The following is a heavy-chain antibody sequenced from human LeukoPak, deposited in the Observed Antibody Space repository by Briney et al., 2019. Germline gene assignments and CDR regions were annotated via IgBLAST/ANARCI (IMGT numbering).Heavy chain of an antibody. CDR2: MTTNSGNT. CDR3: VGEKNCPDGICYED. Sequence: ASVKVSCKASGYTLGNNDINWVRQATGQGLEWLGWMTTNSGNTGYGRKFQGRVTMTRDTSISTAYMELSNLRSEDTAVYYCVGEKNCPDGICYEDWGQGTLVTVSS. CDR1: GYTLGNND. D-gene: IGHD2-8*01. J-gene: IGHJ4*02. V-gene: IGHV1-8*02.